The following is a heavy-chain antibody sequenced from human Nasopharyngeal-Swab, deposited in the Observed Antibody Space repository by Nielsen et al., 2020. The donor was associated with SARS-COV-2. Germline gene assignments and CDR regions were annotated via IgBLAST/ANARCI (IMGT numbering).Heavy chain of an antibody. CDR3: AAPLTGLHY. J-gene: IGHJ4*02. CDR2: ISGSGGST. D-gene: IGHD1-20*01. Sequence: GESLKISCAASGFTFSNYWMHWVRQAPGKGLEWVSAISGSGGSTYYADSVKGRFTISRDSSENTLYLEMNNLTPDDTATYYCAAPLTGLHYWGQGTLVTVSS. CDR1: GFTFSNYW. V-gene: IGHV3-23*01.